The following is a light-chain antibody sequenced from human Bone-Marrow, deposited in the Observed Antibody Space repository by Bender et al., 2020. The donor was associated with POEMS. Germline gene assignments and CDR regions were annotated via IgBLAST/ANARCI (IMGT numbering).Light chain of an antibody. V-gene: IGLV3-21*02. CDR2: DND. Sequence: YVLTQPPSVSVAPGQTASIACGGNKIGGQSVHWFQQRPGQAPILVVYDNDARPSGIPDRFCGSKCGNTATLTISWVEAGDEADYYCHVWDRNTFKWVFGGGSKLTVL. CDR3: HVWDRNTFKWV. J-gene: IGLJ3*02. CDR1: KIGGQS.